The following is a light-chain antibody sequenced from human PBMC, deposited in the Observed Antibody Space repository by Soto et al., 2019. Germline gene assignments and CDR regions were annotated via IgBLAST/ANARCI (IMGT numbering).Light chain of an antibody. V-gene: IGKV3-20*01. CDR1: QSVSTSD. J-gene: IGKJ1*01. CDR2: GAS. CDR3: QQYGSSPWT. Sequence: EIVLTQSPDTLSLSPGERATLSCRASQSVSTSDLAWYQQKPGQAPRLLIYGASIRATGIPDRFSGSGSGTDFTLSISRLEPEDFAVYYCQQYGSSPWTFGQGTKVDIK.